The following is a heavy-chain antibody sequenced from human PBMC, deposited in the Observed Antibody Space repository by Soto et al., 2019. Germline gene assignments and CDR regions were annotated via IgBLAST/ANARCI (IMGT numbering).Heavy chain of an antibody. CDR3: ARSTDSSGWRFDS. V-gene: IGHV4-61*08. CDR2: IYYSGST. CDR1: GGSISSGGYY. J-gene: IGHJ4*02. D-gene: IGHD6-19*01. Sequence: TSETLSLTCTVSGGSISSGGYYWSWIRQHPGKGLEWIGYIYYSGSTNYNPSLKSRVAISVDTSKNQFSLNLSSVTAADTAVYYCARSTDSSGWRFDSWGQGTQVTVSS.